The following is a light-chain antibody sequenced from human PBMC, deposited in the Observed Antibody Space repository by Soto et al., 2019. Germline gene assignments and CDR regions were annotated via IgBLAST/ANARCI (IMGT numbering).Light chain of an antibody. Sequence: QSVLSPPPSASGTPGQRVTISCSGSSSNIGSNTVNWYQQLPGTAPKFLVYGNNQRPSGVPDRFSGAKTGTSASLAISGLEAEDEADYSCAAWEDSLNCYVCGTVTDVTVL. CDR1: SSNIGSNT. V-gene: IGLV1-44*01. CDR3: AAWEDSLNCYV. J-gene: IGLJ1*01. CDR2: GNN.